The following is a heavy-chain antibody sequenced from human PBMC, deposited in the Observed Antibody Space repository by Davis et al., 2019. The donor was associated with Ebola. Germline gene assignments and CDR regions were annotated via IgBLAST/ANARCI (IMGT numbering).Heavy chain of an antibody. CDR3: AAPGNHCSSTSCYTRYYYGMDV. D-gene: IGHD2-2*02. CDR2: IVVGSGNT. V-gene: IGHV1-58*02. J-gene: IGHJ6*02. CDR1: GFTFTSSA. Sequence: AASVKVSCRASGFTFTSSAMQWVRQARGQRLEWIGWIVVGSGNTNYAQKFQERVTITRDMSTSTAYMELSSLRSEDTAVYYCAAPGNHCSSTSCYTRYYYGMDVWGQGTTVTVSS.